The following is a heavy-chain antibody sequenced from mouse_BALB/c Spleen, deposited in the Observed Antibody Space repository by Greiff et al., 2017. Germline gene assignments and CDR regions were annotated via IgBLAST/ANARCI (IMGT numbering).Heavy chain of an antibody. D-gene: IGHD2-14*01. J-gene: IGHJ4*01. CDR3: ARDRHYAMDY. CDR1: GFTFSSFG. Sequence: EVKVVESGGGLVQPGGSRKLSCAASGFTFSSFGMHWVRQAPEKGLEWVAYISSGSSTIYYADTVKGRFTISRDNPKNTLFLQMTSLRSEDTAMYYCARDRHYAMDYWGQGTSVTVSS. CDR2: ISSGSSTI. V-gene: IGHV5-17*02.